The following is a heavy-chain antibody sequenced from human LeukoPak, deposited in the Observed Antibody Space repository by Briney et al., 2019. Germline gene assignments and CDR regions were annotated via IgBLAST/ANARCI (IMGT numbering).Heavy chain of an antibody. V-gene: IGHV1-69*04. CDR1: GGTFCSYA. CDR3: ATVHTAMVSFGY. Sequence: SVKVSCKASGGTFCSYAISWVRQAPGQGLEWMGRIIPILGIANYAQKFQGRVTITADKSTSTAYMELSSLRSEDTAVYYCATVHTAMVSFGYWGQGTLVTVSS. CDR2: IIPILGIA. D-gene: IGHD5-18*01. J-gene: IGHJ4*02.